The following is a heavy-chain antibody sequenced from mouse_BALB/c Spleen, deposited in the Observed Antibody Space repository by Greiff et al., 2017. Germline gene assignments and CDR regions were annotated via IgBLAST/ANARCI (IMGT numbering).Heavy chain of an antibody. CDR1: GFSLTGYG. CDR2: IWGDGST. D-gene: IGHD1-1*01. Sequence: VQLQQSGPGLVAPSQSLSITCTVSGFSLTGYGVNWVRQPPGKGLEWLGMIWGDGSTDYNSALKSRLSISKDNSKSQVFLKMNSLQTDDTARYYCARDGSSYYYAMDYWGQGTSVTVSS. V-gene: IGHV2-6-7*01. J-gene: IGHJ4*01. CDR3: ARDGSSYYYAMDY.